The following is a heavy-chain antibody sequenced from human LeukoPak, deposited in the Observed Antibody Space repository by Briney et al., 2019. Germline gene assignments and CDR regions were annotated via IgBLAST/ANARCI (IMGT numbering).Heavy chain of an antibody. CDR2: ISSSSSYI. Sequence: PGGSLRLSCAASGFTFSSYSMNWVRQAPGKGLEWVLSISSSSSYIYYADSVKGRFTIPRDNAKNSLYLQMNSLRAEDTAVCYCARDGYTAMVLWGQGTLVTVSS. V-gene: IGHV3-21*01. CDR3: ARDGYTAMVL. CDR1: GFTFSSYS. J-gene: IGHJ4*02. D-gene: IGHD5-18*01.